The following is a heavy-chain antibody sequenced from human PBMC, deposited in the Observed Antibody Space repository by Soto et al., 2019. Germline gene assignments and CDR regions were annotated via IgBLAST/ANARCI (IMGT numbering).Heavy chain of an antibody. J-gene: IGHJ6*02. CDR1: GYSFTSYW. CDR2: FSPADSDA. V-gene: IGHV5-51*01. CDR3: ARTVGVFPYLYYGMDV. D-gene: IGHD4-4*01. Sequence: PGESLKISCKGSGYSFTSYWIGWVRQMPGKGLEWMGHFSPADSDATYSPSFQGQVTLSADKSTSTAYLQVRGLKASDTAIYHCARTVGVFPYLYYGMDVWGQGTTVTVSS.